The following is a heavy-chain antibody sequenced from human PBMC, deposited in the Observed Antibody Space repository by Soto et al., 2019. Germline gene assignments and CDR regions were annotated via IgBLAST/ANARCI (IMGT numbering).Heavy chain of an antibody. Sequence: ASVKVSCKASGYTFTGYYMHWVRQAPGQGLEWMGWINPNSGGTNYAQKFQGRVTMTRDASISTAYMELSRLRSDDTAVYYCARDRTPLLWFGEFSDYGMDVWGQGTTVTVSS. V-gene: IGHV1-2*02. CDR1: GYTFTGYY. CDR2: INPNSGGT. CDR3: ARDRTPLLWFGEFSDYGMDV. D-gene: IGHD3-10*01. J-gene: IGHJ6*02.